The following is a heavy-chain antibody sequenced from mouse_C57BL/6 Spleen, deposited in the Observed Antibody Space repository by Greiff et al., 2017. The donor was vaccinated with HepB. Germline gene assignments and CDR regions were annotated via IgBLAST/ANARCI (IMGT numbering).Heavy chain of an antibody. Sequence: QVTLKESGPGILQSSQTLSLTCSFSGFSLSTSGMGVSWIRQPSGKGLEWLAHIYWDDDKRYNPSLKSRLTISKDTSRNQVFLKITSVDTADTATYYCARRAEGGSSLYYFDYWGQGTTLTVSS. J-gene: IGHJ2*01. CDR3: ARRAEGGSSLYYFDY. CDR2: IYWDDDK. CDR1: GFSLSTSGMG. D-gene: IGHD1-1*01. V-gene: IGHV8-12*01.